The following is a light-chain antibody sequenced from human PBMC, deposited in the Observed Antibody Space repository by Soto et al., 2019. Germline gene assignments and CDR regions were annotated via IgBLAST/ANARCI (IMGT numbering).Light chain of an antibody. J-gene: IGKJ2*01. Sequence: DIVMTQSPDSLAVSLGERATINCKSSQSVLYSSNNKNYLAWYQQKPGQPPKLLIYWASTRESGVPDRFSGSGSGKDFSLTISSLQAEDVAVYYCQQYYCTPHTFGQGTKLEIK. V-gene: IGKV4-1*01. CDR3: QQYYCTPHT. CDR1: QSVLYSSNNKNY. CDR2: WAS.